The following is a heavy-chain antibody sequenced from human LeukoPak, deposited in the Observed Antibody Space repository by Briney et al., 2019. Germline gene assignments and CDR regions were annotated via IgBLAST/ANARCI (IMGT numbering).Heavy chain of an antibody. D-gene: IGHD5-18*01. J-gene: IGHJ4*02. Sequence: PGGSLRLSCAASGFTFSSYSMNWVRQAPGKGLEWVSSISSSSSYIYYADSVKGRFTISRDNAKNSLYLQMNSLRAEDTAVHYCARDSSSWWDTAMVMNYWGQGTLVTVSS. CDR1: GFTFSSYS. CDR3: ARDSSSWWDTAMVMNY. CDR2: ISSSSSYI. V-gene: IGHV3-21*01.